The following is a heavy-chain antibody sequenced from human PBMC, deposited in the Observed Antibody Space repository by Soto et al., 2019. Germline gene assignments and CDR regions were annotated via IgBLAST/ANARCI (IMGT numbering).Heavy chain of an antibody. CDR2: IIPIFGTA. Sequence: GASVKVSCKASGGTFSSYAISWVRQAPGQGLEWMGGIIPIFGTANYAQKFQGRVTITADESTSTAYMELSSLRSEDTAVYYCARNQEYSYGPRWLVPGAFDIWGQGTMVTVSS. V-gene: IGHV1-69*13. CDR3: ARNQEYSYGPRWLVPGAFDI. CDR1: GGTFSSYA. J-gene: IGHJ3*02. D-gene: IGHD5-18*01.